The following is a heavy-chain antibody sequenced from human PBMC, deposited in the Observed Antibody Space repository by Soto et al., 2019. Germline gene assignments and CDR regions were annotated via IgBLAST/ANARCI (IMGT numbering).Heavy chain of an antibody. Sequence: PSETLSLTCSVSGGSISNSRDYWGWIRQPPGKGLEWIATIYYSGKTYYNPSLKSRVTISVDTSKNQFSLKLSSVTAADTAVYYCARQLITWGQGTLVTVSS. J-gene: IGHJ4*02. CDR2: IYYSGKT. V-gene: IGHV4-39*01. CDR1: GGSISNSRDY. CDR3: ARQLIT.